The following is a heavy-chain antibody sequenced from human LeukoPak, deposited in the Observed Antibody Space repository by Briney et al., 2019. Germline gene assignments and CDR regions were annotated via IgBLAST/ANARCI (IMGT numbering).Heavy chain of an antibody. CDR1: GFTFSSYE. J-gene: IGHJ4*02. D-gene: IGHD6-19*01. V-gene: IGHV3-7*01. CDR3: ARDAIPV. CDR2: INQDGSEK. Sequence: GGSLRLSCAASGFTFSSYEMNWVRQAPGKGLEWVANINQDGSEKYYVDSVKGRFTISRDNAKNSLYLQMNSPRAEDTAVYYCARDAIPVGGQGTLVTVSS.